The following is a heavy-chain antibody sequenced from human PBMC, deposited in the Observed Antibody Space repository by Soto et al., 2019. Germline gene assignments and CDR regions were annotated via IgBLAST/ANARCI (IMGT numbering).Heavy chain of an antibody. V-gene: IGHV3-23*01. D-gene: IGHD3-22*01. CDR2: INNNSGRK. Sequence: PGESLKISCAASGFSFSSYTMNWVRQAPGKGLEWVSSINNNSGRKYYADSVKGRFTISRDNSKNTLFLQMNSLKAEDTAVYFCAKDGDYEYFDYWGQGTQVTVSS. CDR3: AKDGDYEYFDY. J-gene: IGHJ4*02. CDR1: GFSFSSYT.